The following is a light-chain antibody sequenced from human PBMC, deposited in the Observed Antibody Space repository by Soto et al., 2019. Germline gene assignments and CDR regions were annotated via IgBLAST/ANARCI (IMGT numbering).Light chain of an antibody. J-gene: IGLJ1*01. V-gene: IGLV2-8*01. Sequence: QSVLTQPPSASGSPGQSVTISCTGTSSDVGGYRYVSWYQQHPGKAPKLMIYEVSKRPSGVPDRFSGSKSGNTASLTGSGLQDEDEADYYCSSYAGSNNFVFGTGTKLTVL. CDR1: SSDVGGYRY. CDR2: EVS. CDR3: SSYAGSNNFV.